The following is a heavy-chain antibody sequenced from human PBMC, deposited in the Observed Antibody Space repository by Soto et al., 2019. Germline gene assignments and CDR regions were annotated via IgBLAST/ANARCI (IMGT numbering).Heavy chain of an antibody. V-gene: IGHV3-48*01. CDR2: ISSSSSTI. CDR1: GFTFSSYS. D-gene: IGHD6-13*01. Sequence: GGSLRLSCAASGFTFSSYSMNWVRQAPGKGLEWVSYISSSSSTIYYADSVKGRFTISRDNAKNSLYLQMNSLRAEDTAVYYCARDHGGSTWFVGIYYYFGVDVWGQGTTVTVSS. CDR3: ARDHGGSTWFVGIYYYFGVDV. J-gene: IGHJ6*02.